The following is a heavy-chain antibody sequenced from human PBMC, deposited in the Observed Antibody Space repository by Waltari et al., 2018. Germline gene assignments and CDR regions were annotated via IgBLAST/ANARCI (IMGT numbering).Heavy chain of an antibody. CDR1: GYTFTGYY. D-gene: IGHD1-1*01. CDR3: ARDRNAASGSFYYYYGMDV. J-gene: IGHJ6*02. CDR2: TNPNSGGT. V-gene: IGHV1-2*02. Sequence: QVQLVQSGAEVKKPGASVKVSCKASGYTFTGYYMHWVRQAPGQGLGWMGWTNPNSGGTNYAQKCQGRVTMTRDTSISTAYMELSSLRSDDTAVYYCARDRNAASGSFYYYYGMDVWGQGTTVTVSS.